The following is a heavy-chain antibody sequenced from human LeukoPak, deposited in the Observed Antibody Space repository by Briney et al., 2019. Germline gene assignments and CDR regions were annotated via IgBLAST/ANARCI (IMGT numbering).Heavy chain of an antibody. V-gene: IGHV5-51*01. D-gene: IGHD3-22*01. CDR2: IYPGDSDT. CDR3: ARQFRDSSGYYSYYFDY. J-gene: IGHJ4*02. CDR1: GYRFTTYW. Sequence: GASLKISCKGSGYRFTTYWIGWVRRMPGRGLDWMGTIYPGDSDTRYSPSFQGQVTISADKSFSTAYLQWSSLKASDTAMYYCARQFRDSSGYYSYYFDYWGQGTLVTGSS.